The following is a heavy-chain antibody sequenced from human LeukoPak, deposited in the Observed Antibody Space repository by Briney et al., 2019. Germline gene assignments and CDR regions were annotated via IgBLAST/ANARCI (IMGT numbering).Heavy chain of an antibody. V-gene: IGHV1-2*02. J-gene: IGHJ4*02. CDR2: INPNSGGT. D-gene: IGHD2-15*01. CDR1: GYTFTGYY. CDR3: ARYCGGGSCYSTRRAFDY. Sequence: GASVKVSCKASGYTFTGYYMHWVRQAPGQGLEWMGWINPNSGGTNYAQEFQGRVTMTRDTSISTAYMELSRLRSDDTAVYYCARYCGGGSCYSTRRAFDYWGQGTLVTVSS.